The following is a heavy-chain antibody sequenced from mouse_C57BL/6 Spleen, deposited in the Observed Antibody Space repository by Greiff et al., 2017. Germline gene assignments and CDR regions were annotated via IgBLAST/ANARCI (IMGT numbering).Heavy chain of an antibody. CDR1: GYTFTSYW. J-gene: IGHJ1*03. V-gene: IGHV1-50*01. D-gene: IGHD1-1*01. CDR3: ARPVVGDGYFDV. CDR2: IDPSDSYT. Sequence: QVQLQQPGAELVKPGASVKLSCKASGYTFTSYWMQWVKQRPGQGLEWIGEIDPSDSYTNYNQKFKGKATLTVDTSSSTAYMQLSSLTSEDSAVYYGARPVVGDGYFDVWGTGTTVTVSS.